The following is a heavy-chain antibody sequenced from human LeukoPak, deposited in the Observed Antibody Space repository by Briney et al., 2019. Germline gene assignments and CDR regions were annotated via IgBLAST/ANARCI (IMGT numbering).Heavy chain of an antibody. CDR2: IYHSGST. Sequence: SGTLSLTCAVSGGSISSSNWWSWVRQPPGKGLEWIGEIYHSGSTNYNPSLKSRVTISVDKSKNQFSLRLSSVTAADTAVYYCASKAARPVQTFDYWGQGTLVTVSS. J-gene: IGHJ4*02. D-gene: IGHD3-10*01. CDR1: GGSISSSNW. V-gene: IGHV4-4*02. CDR3: ASKAARPVQTFDY.